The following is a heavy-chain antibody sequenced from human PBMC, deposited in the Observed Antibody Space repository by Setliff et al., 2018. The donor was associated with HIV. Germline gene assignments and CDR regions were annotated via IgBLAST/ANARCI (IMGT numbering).Heavy chain of an antibody. D-gene: IGHD3-22*01. J-gene: IGHJ4*02. CDR2: FYYSGRT. CDR1: GGSINSSTYY. Sequence: SETLSLTCTVSGGSINSSTYYWGWIRQPPGKGLEWIGSFYYSGRTYYNPSLKSRVTMSVDTSKNQFSLKLSSVTAADTAVYYCARDRLTYYFDYWGQGILVTVSS. CDR3: ARDRLTYYFDY. V-gene: IGHV4-39*07.